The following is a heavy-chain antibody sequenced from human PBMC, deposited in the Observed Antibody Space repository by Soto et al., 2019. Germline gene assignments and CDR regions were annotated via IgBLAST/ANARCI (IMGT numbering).Heavy chain of an antibody. CDR3: ARGAMDNFDY. CDR1: GGTFGSQG. CDR2: FIAMLGTP. D-gene: IGHD5-18*01. J-gene: IGHJ4*02. V-gene: IGHV1-69*13. Sequence: ASVKVSCKASGGTFGSQGIAWVRQAPGQGLEWMGGFIAMLGTPTYAKKVQGRATISADESLTSSYLELRSLRSEDTGVYFCARGAMDNFDYWGQGTVVTVSS.